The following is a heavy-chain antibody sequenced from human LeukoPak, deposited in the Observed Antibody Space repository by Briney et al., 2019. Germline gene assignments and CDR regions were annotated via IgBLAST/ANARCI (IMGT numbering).Heavy chain of an antibody. V-gene: IGHV5-51*01. CDR1: GYSFTSYW. CDR3: ARPRTGYSSAYYYFDY. D-gene: IGHD3-22*01. J-gene: IGHJ4*02. Sequence: GESLKISCKGSGYSFTSYWIGWVRQMPGKGLEWMGIIYPGDSDTRYSPSFQGQVTISAVKSISTAYLQWSSLKASDTAMYCCARPRTGYSSAYYYFDYWGQGTLVTVSS. CDR2: IYPGDSDT.